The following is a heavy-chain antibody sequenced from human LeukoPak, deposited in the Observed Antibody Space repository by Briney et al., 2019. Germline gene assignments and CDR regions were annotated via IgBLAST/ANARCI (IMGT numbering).Heavy chain of an antibody. J-gene: IGHJ5*02. Sequence: PGGSLRLSCAASGLTITNYWMHWVRQAPGKGLVWVSRINSDGTSASYVDSVEGRFTISRDNAKNTLYLQMNSLRAEDTAVYYCARDRSPGWFDPWGQGTLVTVSS. CDR3: ARDRSPGWFDP. V-gene: IGHV3-74*01. CDR2: INSDGTSA. CDR1: GLTITNYW.